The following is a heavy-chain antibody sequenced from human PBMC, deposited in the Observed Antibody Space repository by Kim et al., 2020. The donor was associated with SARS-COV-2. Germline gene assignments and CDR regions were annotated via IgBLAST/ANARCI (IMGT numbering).Heavy chain of an antibody. Sequence: YADSVKGRFTITKENPKNTLYLQMNSLRAEDTAVYYCAKDGYTRVLAVDYWGQGTLVTVSS. V-gene: IGHV3-23*01. D-gene: IGHD2-8*02. CDR3: AKDGYTRVLAVDY. J-gene: IGHJ4*02.